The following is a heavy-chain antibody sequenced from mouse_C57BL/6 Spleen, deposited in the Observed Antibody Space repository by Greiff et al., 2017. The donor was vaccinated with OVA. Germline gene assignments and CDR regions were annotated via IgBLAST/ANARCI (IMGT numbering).Heavy chain of an antibody. Sequence: DVQLQESGPGLVKPSQSLSLTCSVTGYSITSGYYWNWIRQFPGNKLEWMGYISYDGSNNYNPSLKNRISITRDTSKNQFFLKLNSVTTEDTATYYCARGGDDYFDYWGQGTTLTVSS. D-gene: IGHD3-3*01. CDR1: GYSITSGYY. CDR2: ISYDGSN. CDR3: ARGGDDYFDY. V-gene: IGHV3-6*01. J-gene: IGHJ2*01.